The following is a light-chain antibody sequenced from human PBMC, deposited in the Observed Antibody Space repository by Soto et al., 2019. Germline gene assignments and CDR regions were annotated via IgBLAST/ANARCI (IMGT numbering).Light chain of an antibody. CDR1: QTVSRMY. CDR2: GTS. Sequence: EIVLTPSPVTLSLSPGEIATLSFSASQTVSRMYLSWFQQKPGQAPRLLIYGTSTRATGIPVRFSGSGSGTDFTLTISRLEPEDFAMYHCQQYHSSPQTFGQGTKVDIK. J-gene: IGKJ1*01. CDR3: QQYHSSPQT. V-gene: IGKV3-20*01.